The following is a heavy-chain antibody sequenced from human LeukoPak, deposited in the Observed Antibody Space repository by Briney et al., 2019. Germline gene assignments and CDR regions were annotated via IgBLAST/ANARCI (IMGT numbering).Heavy chain of an antibody. J-gene: IGHJ3*02. CDR3: ARARTYYDILTGYVPGRDAFDI. CDR2: INPNSGGT. V-gene: IGHV1-2*02. CDR1: GYTFTGYY. Sequence: ASVKVSCKASGYTFTGYYMHWVRQAPGQGLEWMGWINPNSGGTNYAQKFQGRVTITADESTSTAYMELSSLRSEDTAVYYCARARTYYDILTGYVPGRDAFDIWGQGTMVTVSS. D-gene: IGHD3-9*01.